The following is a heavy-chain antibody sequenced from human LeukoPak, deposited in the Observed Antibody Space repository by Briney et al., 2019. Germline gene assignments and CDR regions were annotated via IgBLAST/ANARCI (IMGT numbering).Heavy chain of an antibody. CDR1: GFTFSSYS. Sequence: GGSLRLSCAASGFTFSSYSMNWVRQAPGKGLEWVSSISSSSSYIYYADSVKGRFTISRDNAKNSLYLQMNSLRAEDTAVYYCAREGFIVGATPYYFGYWGQGTLVTVSS. D-gene: IGHD1-26*01. CDR2: ISSSSSYI. V-gene: IGHV3-21*01. CDR3: AREGFIVGATPYYFGY. J-gene: IGHJ4*02.